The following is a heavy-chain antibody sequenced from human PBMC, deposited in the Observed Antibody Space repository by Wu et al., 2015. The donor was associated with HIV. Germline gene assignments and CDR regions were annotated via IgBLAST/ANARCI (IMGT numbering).Heavy chain of an antibody. Sequence: QVQLVQSGAEVKKPGSSVKVSCKASGGTFSSYAISWVRQAPGQGLEWMGGIIPIFGTANYAQKFQGRVTITADESTSTAYMELSSLRSEDTAVYYCARDPDIVVVPAATRGGVKNNEYFQHWGQGTLVTVSS. D-gene: IGHD2-2*01. CDR2: IIPIFGTA. V-gene: IGHV1-69*12. CDR1: GGTFSSYA. J-gene: IGHJ1*01. CDR3: ARDPDIVVVPAATRGGVKNNEYFQH.